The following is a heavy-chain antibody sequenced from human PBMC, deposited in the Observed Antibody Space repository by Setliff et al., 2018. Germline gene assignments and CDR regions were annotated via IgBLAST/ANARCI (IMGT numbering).Heavy chain of an antibody. CDR2: IYYSGST. Sequence: SETLSLTCTVPGGSISSSSYYWGWIRQPPGKGLEWIGSIYYSGSTYYNPSLKSRVTISVDTSKNQFSLKLSSVTAADTAVYYCARRPSGDWFLNWFDPWGQGTLVTVSS. V-gene: IGHV4-39*01. CDR1: GGSISSSSYY. J-gene: IGHJ5*02. D-gene: IGHD3-9*01. CDR3: ARRPSGDWFLNWFDP.